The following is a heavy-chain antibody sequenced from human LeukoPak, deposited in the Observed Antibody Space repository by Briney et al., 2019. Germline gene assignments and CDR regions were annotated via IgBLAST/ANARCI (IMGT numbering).Heavy chain of an antibody. V-gene: IGHV3-7*01. J-gene: IGHJ4*02. D-gene: IGHD2-21*01. CDR1: GFAFSSYW. CDR3: VRYSRSITPAY. CDR2: IRQDGTDK. Sequence: GGSLRLSCAASGFAFSSYWMSWVRQAPGKGLEWVANIRQDGTDKQYVDSVKGRFTISRDNAKNSLFLQTDSLRAEDSAVYYCVRYSRSITPAYWGQGTLVTVSP.